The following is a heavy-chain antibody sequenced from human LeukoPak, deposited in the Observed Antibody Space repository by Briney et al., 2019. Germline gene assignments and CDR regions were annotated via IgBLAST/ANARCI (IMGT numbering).Heavy chain of an antibody. Sequence: PGGSLRLSCAASGFTFSSYWMSWVRQAPGKGLEWVANIKQDGSEKYYVDSVKGRFTISRDNAKNSLYLQMNSLRAEDTAVYYCARDRFTMVRGVPDLDWFDPWGQGTLVTVSS. D-gene: IGHD3-10*01. J-gene: IGHJ5*02. CDR1: GFTFSSYW. CDR3: ARDRFTMVRGVPDLDWFDP. CDR2: IKQDGSEK. V-gene: IGHV3-7*05.